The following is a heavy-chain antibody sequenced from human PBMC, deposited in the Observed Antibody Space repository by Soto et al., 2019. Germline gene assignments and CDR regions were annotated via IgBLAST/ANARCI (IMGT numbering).Heavy chain of an antibody. V-gene: IGHV3-23*01. CDR2: IRHGGGKT. CDR1: GFTFRSCA. D-gene: IGHD1-26*01. Sequence: GGSLTLSRAASGFTFRSCAMSWVRPAPGKGLEWVSAIRHGGGKTYYADSVKGRFTISRDNSKNTLSLQMNSLRGDDTAAYYCATGIQWKLPFDYGGQGTLVTVSS. CDR3: ATGIQWKLPFDY. J-gene: IGHJ4*02.